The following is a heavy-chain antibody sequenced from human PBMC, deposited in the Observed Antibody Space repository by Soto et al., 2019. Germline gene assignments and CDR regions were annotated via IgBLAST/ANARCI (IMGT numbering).Heavy chain of an antibody. J-gene: IGHJ4*02. CDR2: MYTTGSI. D-gene: IGHD5-18*01. Sequence: QVQVQVPGPGLVRPSETLSLNCTVSGGSISDYYWSWIRQPAGKGLEWIGRMYTTGSIAYNPSLKSRVTMSLDTSKNQFSLNLRSVTAADTAVYYCARDPGTGLGLRWGQGPLVTVSS. V-gene: IGHV4-4*07. CDR1: GGSISDYY. CDR3: ARDPGTGLGLR.